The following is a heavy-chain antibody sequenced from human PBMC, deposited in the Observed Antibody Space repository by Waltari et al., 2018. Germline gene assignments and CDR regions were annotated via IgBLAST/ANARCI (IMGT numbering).Heavy chain of an antibody. CDR3: ARDFWSGYPPHYYYGMDV. CDR2: ISSSSSYR. J-gene: IGHJ6*02. D-gene: IGHD3-3*01. CDR1: GFTFSSYS. Sequence: EVQLVESGGGLVKPGGSLRLSCAASGFTFSSYSMNWVRQAPGKGLEWVSSISSSSSYRYYADSVKGRFTISRDNTKNSLYLQMNSLRAEDTAVYYCARDFWSGYPPHYYYGMDVWGQGTTVTVSS. V-gene: IGHV3-21*01.